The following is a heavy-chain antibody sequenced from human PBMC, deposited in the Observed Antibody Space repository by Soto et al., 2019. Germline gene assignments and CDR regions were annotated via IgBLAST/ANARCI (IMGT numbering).Heavy chain of an antibody. CDR2: INPASGST. Sequence: QVQLVQSGAEVKKPGASVKVSCRTSGYTFTHYYIHWVRQAPGQGLEWLGIINPASGSTNYAQDCQGRVTLTMDTSTTTVYMELSGLRAEDTAIFSCARDLAAGDNWGQGTLVTVSS. CDR1: GYTFTHYY. D-gene: IGHD6-13*01. V-gene: IGHV1-46*01. J-gene: IGHJ4*02. CDR3: ARDLAAGDN.